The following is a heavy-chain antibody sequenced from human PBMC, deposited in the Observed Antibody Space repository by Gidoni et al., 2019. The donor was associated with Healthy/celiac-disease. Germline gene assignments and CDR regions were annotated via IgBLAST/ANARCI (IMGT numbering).Heavy chain of an antibody. CDR1: GFTFSRYG. V-gene: IGHV3-33*01. D-gene: IGHD6-13*01. J-gene: IGHJ4*02. Sequence: QVQLVESGGGVVPPVRSLRLSCAASGFTFSRYGMHWVLQAPGKGLEGGAVKWYEGRNKYYADSVKGRFTIARDNSKNTLYLKRNSRRAEDTAVYYCARDPGTSSWYRKATYYFDYWGQGTLVTVSS. CDR3: ARDPGTSSWYRKATYYFDY. CDR2: KWYEGRNK.